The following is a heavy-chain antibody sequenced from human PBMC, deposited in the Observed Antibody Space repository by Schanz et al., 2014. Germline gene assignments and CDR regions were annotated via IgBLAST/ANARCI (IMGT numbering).Heavy chain of an antibody. CDR3: ARVHIATYHYNSPGAFDI. CDR1: GYIFGSHG. J-gene: IGHJ3*02. Sequence: QLMQSESEVRKPGASVRVSCKASGYIFGSHGMTWVRQAPGQGPELMGWINAHTGNTQYAQKFQGRVNMTRDTVTTTVHLELTRLRTDDTAIYYCARVHIATYHYNSPGAFDIWGQGTRVTVSS. D-gene: IGHD3-10*01. V-gene: IGHV1-18*01. CDR2: INAHTGNT.